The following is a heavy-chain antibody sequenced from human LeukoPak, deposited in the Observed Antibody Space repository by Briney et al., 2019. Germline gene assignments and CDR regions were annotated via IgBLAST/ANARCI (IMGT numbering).Heavy chain of an antibody. J-gene: IGHJ4*02. Sequence: SETLSLTCAVYGGSFSGYYWSWIRQPPGKGLEWIGEINHSGSTNYNPSLKSRVTISVDTSKNQFSLKLSSVTAADTAVYYCAGTATYYDFWSGYYVFRELGYWGQGTLVTVSS. V-gene: IGHV4-34*01. D-gene: IGHD3-3*01. CDR3: AGTATYYDFWSGYYVFRELGY. CDR1: GGSFSGYY. CDR2: INHSGST.